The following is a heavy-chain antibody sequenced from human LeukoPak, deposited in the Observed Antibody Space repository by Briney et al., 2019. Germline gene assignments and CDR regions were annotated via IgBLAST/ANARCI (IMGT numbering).Heavy chain of an antibody. CDR1: GFTFSSYC. Sequence: GGSLRLSCAASGFTFSSYCMTWVRQAPGKGLEWVSYISGNSSTIYYADSVKGRFTISRDNAKNSLYLQMNSLRVEDTAVYYCAKDPPSSYYDSSGPLGDYWGQGTLVTASS. D-gene: IGHD3-22*01. CDR2: ISGNSSTI. CDR3: AKDPPSSYYDSSGPLGDY. V-gene: IGHV3-48*01. J-gene: IGHJ4*02.